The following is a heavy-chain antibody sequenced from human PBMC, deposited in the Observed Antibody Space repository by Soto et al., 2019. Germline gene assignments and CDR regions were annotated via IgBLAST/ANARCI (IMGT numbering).Heavy chain of an antibody. Sequence: SETLSLPCEVAGVYITSSNWLTWVRRPPGKGLERIGKISHSGTVNYNATLRSRVIISVDKPKNQLSLKLMSVTAADTGVYYCARDYAGFYYWCQGIRGVVAS. J-gene: IGHJ4*02. D-gene: IGHD3-16*01. V-gene: IGHV4-4*02. CDR2: ISHSGTV. CDR1: GVYITSSNW. CDR3: ARDYAGFYY.